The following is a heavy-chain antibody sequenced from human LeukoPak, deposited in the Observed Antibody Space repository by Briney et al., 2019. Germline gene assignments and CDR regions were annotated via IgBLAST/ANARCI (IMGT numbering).Heavy chain of an antibody. CDR1: GFTFDDYA. J-gene: IGHJ4*02. Sequence: PGGSLRLSCAASGFTFDDYAMHWVRQAPGKGLEWVSLISWDGGSTYYADSVKGRFTISRDNSKNSLYLQMNSLRAEDTALYYCAKDPDSSGYPPGLDYWGQGTLVTVSS. V-gene: IGHV3-43D*03. CDR2: ISWDGGST. D-gene: IGHD3-22*01. CDR3: AKDPDSSGYPPGLDY.